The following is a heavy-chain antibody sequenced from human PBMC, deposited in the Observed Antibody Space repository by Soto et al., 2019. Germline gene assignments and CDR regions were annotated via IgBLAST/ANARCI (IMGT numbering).Heavy chain of an antibody. CDR3: ARVPLRYSSSHNFDS. J-gene: IGHJ4*02. V-gene: IGHV4-61*01. CDR2: ICNNETF. CDR1: GASVSSGSFY. D-gene: IGHD6-19*01. Sequence: SETLSLTCSVSGASVSSGSFYWSWIRQPPGKGLEWIGFICNNETFNYNPSLKSRVTLSVDTSKHQFSLKLSSVTAADTAVYYCARVPLRYSSSHNFDSWGQGALVTV.